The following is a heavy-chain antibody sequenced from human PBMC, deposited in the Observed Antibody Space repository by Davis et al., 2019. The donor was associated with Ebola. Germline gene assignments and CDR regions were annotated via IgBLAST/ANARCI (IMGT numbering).Heavy chain of an antibody. CDR2: ISSDSDYI. CDR1: GFTFSTYS. V-gene: IGHV3-21*01. Sequence: GGSLRLSCAASGFTFSTYSMSWVRQAPGKGLEWISSISSDSDYIYYADSAKGRFTISRDNAKNSLYLQMNSLRAEDTAVYYCVRDRSWGAAAGTFNYWGQGTLVTVSS. J-gene: IGHJ4*02. D-gene: IGHD6-13*01. CDR3: VRDRSWGAAAGTFNY.